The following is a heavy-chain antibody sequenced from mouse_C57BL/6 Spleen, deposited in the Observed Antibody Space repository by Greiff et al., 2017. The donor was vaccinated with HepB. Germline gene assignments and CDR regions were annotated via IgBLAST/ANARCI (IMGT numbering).Heavy chain of an antibody. CDR3: ARDYYGNYVDY. CDR2: IYPGDGDT. J-gene: IGHJ2*01. CDR1: GYAFSSYW. D-gene: IGHD2-1*01. V-gene: IGHV1-80*01. Sequence: VKLQESGAELVKPGASVKISCKASGYAFSSYWMNWVKQRPGKGLEWIGQIYPGDGDTNYNGKFKGKATLTADKSSSTAYMQLSSLTSEDSAVYFCARDYYGNYVDYWGQGTTLTVSS.